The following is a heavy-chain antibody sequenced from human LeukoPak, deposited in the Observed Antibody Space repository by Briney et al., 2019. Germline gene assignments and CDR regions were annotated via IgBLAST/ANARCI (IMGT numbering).Heavy chain of an antibody. Sequence: GGSLRLSCAASGFTFSSYAMSWVRQAPGKGLEWVSSISNSSSYIYYADSVKGRFTISRDNAKNSLYLQMNSLRAEDTAVYYCARGQGYTTILLGQDAFDIWGRGTMVTVSS. CDR1: GFTFSSYA. CDR3: ARGQGYTTILLGQDAFDI. CDR2: ISNSSSYI. D-gene: IGHD3-22*01. J-gene: IGHJ3*02. V-gene: IGHV3-21*01.